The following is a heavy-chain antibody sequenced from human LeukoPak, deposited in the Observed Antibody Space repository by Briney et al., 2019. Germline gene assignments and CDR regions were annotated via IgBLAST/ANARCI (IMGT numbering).Heavy chain of an antibody. J-gene: IGHJ5*02. CDR3: ATIRSAYYYDSSGYYHWFDP. CDR1: GYTFTSYY. V-gene: IGHV1-46*01. Sequence: GASVKVSCKASGYTFTSYYIHWVRQAPGQGLEWVGLVNPSGGSPGYAQKFQGRVTMTEDTSTDTAYMELSSLRSEDTAVYYCATIRSAYYYDSSGYYHWFDPWGQGTLVTVSS. D-gene: IGHD3-22*01. CDR2: VNPSGGSP.